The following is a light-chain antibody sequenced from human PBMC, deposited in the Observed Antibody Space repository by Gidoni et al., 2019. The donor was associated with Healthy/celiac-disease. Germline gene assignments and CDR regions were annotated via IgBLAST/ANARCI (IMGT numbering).Light chain of an antibody. CDR1: SSDVGGYNY. CDR2: DVS. V-gene: IGLV2-11*01. J-gene: IGLJ2*01. CDR3: CSYAGSFSVV. Sequence: TGSWAPGQSVTISCTGTSSDVGGYNYVSWYQQHPGKAPKLMIYDVSKRPSGVPDRFSGSKSGNTASLTISGLQAEDEADYYCCSYAGSFSVVFGGGTKLTVL.